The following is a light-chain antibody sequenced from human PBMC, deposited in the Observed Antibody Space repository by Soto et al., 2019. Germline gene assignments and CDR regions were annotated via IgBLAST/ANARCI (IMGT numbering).Light chain of an antibody. CDR1: SSNIGNNY. Sequence: QSVLTQPPSVSAAPGQKVTISCSGSSSNIGNNYVSWYQQLPGTAPKLPIYDNNNRPSGIPGRFSGSKSGTSATLGITGLQTGDEADYYCGTWDSSLSAPLFGGGTKLTVL. V-gene: IGLV1-51*01. J-gene: IGLJ2*01. CDR2: DNN. CDR3: GTWDSSLSAPL.